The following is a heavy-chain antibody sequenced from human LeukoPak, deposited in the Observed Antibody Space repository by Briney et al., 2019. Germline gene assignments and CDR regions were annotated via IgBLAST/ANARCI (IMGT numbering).Heavy chain of an antibody. CDR2: IYYSGST. J-gene: IGHJ4*02. CDR3: ARESGHDFWS. Sequence: SETLSLTCTVSGGSISSYYWSWIRQPPGKGLEWIGYIYYSGSTNYNPSLKSRVTISVDTSKNQFSLKLSSVTAADTAVYYCARESGHDFWSWGQGTLVTVSS. V-gene: IGHV4-59*12. D-gene: IGHD3-3*01. CDR1: GGSISSYY.